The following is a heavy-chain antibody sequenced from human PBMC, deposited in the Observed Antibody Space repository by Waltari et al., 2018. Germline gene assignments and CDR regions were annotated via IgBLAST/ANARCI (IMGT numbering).Heavy chain of an antibody. CDR2: TNPNSGDT. D-gene: IGHD2-2*01. V-gene: IGHV1-2*06. CDR3: ARESAFSTSWYPGFDP. CDR1: GYSLTSYY. Sequence: QVELVQSGAEVRKPGASVTVSCKASGYSLTSYYMHWVRQAPGLGLEWMGRTNPNSGDTNTAPKFQGRVTLTRDTSVNTAFLELRSLTSDDTAVYCCARESAFSTSWYPGFDPWGQGTLVTVAS. J-gene: IGHJ5*02.